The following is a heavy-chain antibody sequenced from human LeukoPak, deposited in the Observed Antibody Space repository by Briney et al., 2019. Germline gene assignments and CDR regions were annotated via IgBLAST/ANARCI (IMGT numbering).Heavy chain of an antibody. V-gene: IGHV3-30*18. Sequence: PGGSLRLSCAASGFTFSSYGMHWVRQAPGKGLEWVAVISYDGSNKYYADSMKGRFTISRDNSKNTLYLQMNSLRAEDTAVYYCAKTTGPNYFDYWGQGTLVTVSS. D-gene: IGHD1-1*01. J-gene: IGHJ4*02. CDR2: ISYDGSNK. CDR3: AKTTGPNYFDY. CDR1: GFTFSSYG.